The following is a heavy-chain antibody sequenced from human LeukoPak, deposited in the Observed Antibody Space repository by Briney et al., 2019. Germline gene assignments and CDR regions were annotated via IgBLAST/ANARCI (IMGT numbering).Heavy chain of an antibody. CDR2: IKQDGSEK. Sequence: GGSLRLSCAASGFTLSSDWMSWVRQAPGKGLEWVANIKQDGSEKYYVDSVKGRFTISRDNAKNSLYLQMNSLRAEDTAVYYCVRNRAYYYGSGSYKAPQKHDQSYYYYGMDVWGQGTTVTVSS. CDR1: GFTLSSDW. J-gene: IGHJ6*02. CDR3: VRNRAYYYGSGSYKAPQKHDQSYYYYGMDV. V-gene: IGHV3-7*01. D-gene: IGHD3-10*01.